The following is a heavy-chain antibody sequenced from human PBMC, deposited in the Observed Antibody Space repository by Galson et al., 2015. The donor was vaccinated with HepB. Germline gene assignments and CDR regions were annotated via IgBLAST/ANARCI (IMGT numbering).Heavy chain of an antibody. J-gene: IGHJ4*02. D-gene: IGHD3-10*01. Sequence: SLRLSCAASGFTFSTYGMHWVRQAPGKGLEWVAMILYDGSNKDYADSVKGRFTIPRDNPKNTLYLQMNSLRPDDTAVYFCAKGGEKYGWGSHFHYWGQGTRVTVSS. V-gene: IGHV3-30*18. CDR3: AKGGEKYGWGSHFHY. CDR2: ILYDGSNK. CDR1: GFTFSTYG.